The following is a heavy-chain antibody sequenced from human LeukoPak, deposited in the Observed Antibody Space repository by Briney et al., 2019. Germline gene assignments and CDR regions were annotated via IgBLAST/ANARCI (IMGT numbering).Heavy chain of an antibody. Sequence: ASVKVSCKASGYTFTGYYMHWVRQAPGQGLEWMGIINPSCGSTSYAQKFQGRVTMTRDTSTSTVYMELSSLRSEDTAVYYCARTDSSGYFDRQRHIDYWGQGTLVTVSS. V-gene: IGHV1-46*01. CDR1: GYTFTGYY. CDR2: INPSCGST. J-gene: IGHJ4*02. D-gene: IGHD3-22*01. CDR3: ARTDSSGYFDRQRHIDY.